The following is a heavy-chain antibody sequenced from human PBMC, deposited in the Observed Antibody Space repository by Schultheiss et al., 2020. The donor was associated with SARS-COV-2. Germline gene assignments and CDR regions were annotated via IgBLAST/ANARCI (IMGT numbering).Heavy chain of an antibody. Sequence: SETLSLTCAVYGGSFSGYYWSWIRQPPGKGLEWIGYIYYSGSTNYNPSLKSRVTISVDTSKNQFSLKLSSVTAADTAVYYCARGGRSMTTVTTGRRAFDIWGQGTMVTVSS. J-gene: IGHJ3*02. CDR3: ARGGRSMTTVTTGRRAFDI. D-gene: IGHD4-17*01. V-gene: IGHV4-34*01. CDR1: GGSFSGYY. CDR2: IYYSGST.